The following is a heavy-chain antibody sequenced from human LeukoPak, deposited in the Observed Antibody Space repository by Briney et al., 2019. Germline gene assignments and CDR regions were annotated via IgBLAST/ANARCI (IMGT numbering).Heavy chain of an antibody. Sequence: SETLSRTCTVSGGSISSYYWSWIRQPPGKGLEWIGYIYYSGSTNYNPSLKSRVTISVDTSKNQFSLKLSSVTAADTAVYYCARERILGYCSGGSCYGSFAFDIWGQGTMVTVSS. D-gene: IGHD2-15*01. CDR3: ARERILGYCSGGSCYGSFAFDI. J-gene: IGHJ3*02. CDR2: IYYSGST. CDR1: GGSISSYY. V-gene: IGHV4-59*01.